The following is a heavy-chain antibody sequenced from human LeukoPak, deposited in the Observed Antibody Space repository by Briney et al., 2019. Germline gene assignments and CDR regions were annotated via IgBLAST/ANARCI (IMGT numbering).Heavy chain of an antibody. CDR3: ARGRAVVYMDV. V-gene: IGHV3-21*01. CDR2: ISSSSSYI. CDR1: GFTFSSYS. J-gene: IGHJ6*03. Sequence: TGGSLRLSCAASGFTFSSYSMNWVRQAPGKGLEWVSSISSSSSYIYYADSVKGRFTISRDNAKNSLYLQMNSLRAEDTAVYYCARGRAVVYMDVWGKGTTVTVSS. D-gene: IGHD3-22*01.